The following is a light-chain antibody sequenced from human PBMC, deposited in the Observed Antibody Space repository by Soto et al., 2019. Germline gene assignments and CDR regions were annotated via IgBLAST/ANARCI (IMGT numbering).Light chain of an antibody. J-gene: IGKJ5*01. V-gene: IGKV1-33*01. CDR1: QDIKKF. CDR2: DVS. CDR3: HHYDNFYLT. Sequence: IRMMLSPSSVSASDRDTVTITCQASQDIKKFLNWYQQKPGKAPKLLIYDVSNLETGVPSRFSGSGSETHFTLTIISLLPEDIAPYYCHHYDNFYLTFGHGTRLEIK.